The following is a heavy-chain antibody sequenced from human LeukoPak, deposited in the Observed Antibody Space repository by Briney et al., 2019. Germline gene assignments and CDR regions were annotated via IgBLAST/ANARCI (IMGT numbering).Heavy chain of an antibody. CDR3: ASDARHSEVGYFDY. D-gene: IGHD6-6*01. CDR2: ISGSGGST. CDR1: GFTFSSYA. Sequence: GGSLRLSCAASGFTFSSYAISWVRQAPGKGLEWVSTISGSGGSTYYADSVKGRFTISRDNSKNTLYLQMNSPRAEDTAVYYCASDARHSEVGYFDYWGQGTLVTVSS. V-gene: IGHV3-23*01. J-gene: IGHJ4*02.